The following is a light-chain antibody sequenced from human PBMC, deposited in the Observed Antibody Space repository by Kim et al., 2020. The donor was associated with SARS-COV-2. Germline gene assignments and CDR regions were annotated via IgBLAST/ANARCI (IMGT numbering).Light chain of an antibody. CDR2: EDD. CDR1: SGSSADNY. J-gene: IGLJ3*02. V-gene: IGLV6-57*03. CDR3: QSYDPNTQV. Sequence: GTTVTTYCDRTSGSSADNYVHWYQQRPGSAPTTVIFEDDQRPSGVPDRFSGSFDSSSNSASLTISGLQTEDEADYYCQSYDPNTQVFGGGTQLTVL.